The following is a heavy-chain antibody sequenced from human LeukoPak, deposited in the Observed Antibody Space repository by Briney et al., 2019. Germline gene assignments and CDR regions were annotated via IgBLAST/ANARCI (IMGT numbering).Heavy chain of an antibody. V-gene: IGHV1-18*01. J-gene: IGHJ6*03. CDR1: GYTFTSYG. CDR2: ISAYNGNT. Sequence: ASVKVSCKASGYTFTSYGISWVRQAPGQGLEWMGWISAYNGNTNYAQKLQGRVTITRNTSISTAYMELSSLRSEDTAVYYCARAMPYYYYYYMDVWGKGTTVTVSS. D-gene: IGHD2-2*01. CDR3: ARAMPYYYYYYMDV.